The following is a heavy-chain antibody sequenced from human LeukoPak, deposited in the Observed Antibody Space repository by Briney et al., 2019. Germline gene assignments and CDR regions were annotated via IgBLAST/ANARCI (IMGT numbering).Heavy chain of an antibody. V-gene: IGHV3-23*01. D-gene: IGHD3-10*01. J-gene: IGHJ4*02. CDR3: AKDGGVWFGESNDY. CDR1: GFTFSSYG. CDR2: ISGSGGST. Sequence: GGSLRLSCAASGFTFSSYGMSWVRQAPGKGLEWVSAISGSGGSTYYADSVKGRFTISRDNFKNTLYLQMSSLRAEDTAVYYCAKDGGVWFGESNDYWGQGTLVTVSS.